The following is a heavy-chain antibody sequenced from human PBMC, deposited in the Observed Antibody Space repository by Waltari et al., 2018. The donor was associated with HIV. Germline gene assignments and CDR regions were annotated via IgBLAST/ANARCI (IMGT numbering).Heavy chain of an antibody. Sequence: QVQLVESGGGVVQPGRSLSLSCAASGISFFYSYGMHWVHQAPGKGLEWLASMSNDPTTRTNAHPRYDRCIISRDDSKKILYLQMDSLRGEDTALYFCATERRQGFYFDNNGERPFASWGQGTLVTVAS. D-gene: IGHD3-22*01. CDR2: MSNDPTTR. CDR1: GISFFYSYG. V-gene: IGHV3-30*03. CDR3: ATERRQGFYFDNNGERPFAS. J-gene: IGHJ4*02.